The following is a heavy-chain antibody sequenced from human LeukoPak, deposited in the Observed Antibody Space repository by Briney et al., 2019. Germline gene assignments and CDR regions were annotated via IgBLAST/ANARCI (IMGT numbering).Heavy chain of an antibody. CDR1: GFTFSSSS. D-gene: IGHD4-11*01. Sequence: GGSLRLSCAASGFTFSSSSMNWVRQAPGKGLEWVSSISSSSGSIYYADSVKGRFTISSDNAKNSLYLQMNSLRAEDTAVYYCARRSNLDYWGQGTLVTVSS. CDR3: ARRSNLDY. J-gene: IGHJ4*02. CDR2: ISSSSGSI. V-gene: IGHV3-21*01.